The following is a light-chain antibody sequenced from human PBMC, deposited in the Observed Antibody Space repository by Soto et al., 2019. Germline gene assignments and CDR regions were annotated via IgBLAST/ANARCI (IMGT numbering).Light chain of an antibody. CDR1: RNVSIY. CDR2: ATS. CDR3: QQSYKMPS. Sequence: EIPLTQSPSSLAASVGDGLTLACRASRNVSIYLNWYQHKPGKGPTFLIHATSNLQIGVPSRFSGSGSGAEFTLTISSLEPEDFGTYYCQQSYKMPSFGQGTRLEI. J-gene: IGKJ5*01. V-gene: IGKV1-39*01.